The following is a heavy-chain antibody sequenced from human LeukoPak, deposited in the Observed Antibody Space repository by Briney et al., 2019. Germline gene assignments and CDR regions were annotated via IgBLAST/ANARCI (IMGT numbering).Heavy chain of an antibody. V-gene: IGHV6-1*01. J-gene: IGHJ5*02. CDR1: GDSVSSNSAA. CDR2: TYYRSEWYN. Sequence: SQTLSLTCAISGDSVSSNSAAWNWIRQSPSRGLEWLGRTYYRSEWYNDYAVSVKSRITINPDTSKNHFSLQLNSVTPEDTAVYYCAREVGSSWYIWFDPWGQGTLVTVSS. D-gene: IGHD6-13*01. CDR3: AREVGSSWYIWFDP.